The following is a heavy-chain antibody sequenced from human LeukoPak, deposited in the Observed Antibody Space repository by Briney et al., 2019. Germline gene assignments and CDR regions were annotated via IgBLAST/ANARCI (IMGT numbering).Heavy chain of an antibody. J-gene: IGHJ3*02. CDR1: GFSFSTYW. Sequence: GGSLRLSCAASGFSFSTYWMHWVRQAPGKGLEWVSYISSSSSTIYYADSVKGRFTISRDNAKNSLYLQMNSLRDEDTAVYYCARDMGPTYYDFWSGFAFDIWGQGTMVTVSS. D-gene: IGHD3-3*01. CDR2: ISSSSSTI. CDR3: ARDMGPTYYDFWSGFAFDI. V-gene: IGHV3-48*02.